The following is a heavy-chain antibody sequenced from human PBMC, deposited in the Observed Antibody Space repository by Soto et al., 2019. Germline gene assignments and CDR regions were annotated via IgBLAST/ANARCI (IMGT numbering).Heavy chain of an antibody. D-gene: IGHD3-10*01. CDR2: IIPVFGRS. J-gene: IGHJ6*02. V-gene: IGHV1-69*01. CDR1: GGIFSGYA. Sequence: VQLVQSGTEVKEPGSSVKVSCKASGGIFSGYAFGWVRQAPGQGLEWMGGIIPVFGRSDYAQKFQGRVTMTADESTTTAYLELSGRRSEDTAVYYCASRNSGSANEEVAHYGVDVWGQGTTVTVSS. CDR3: ASRNSGSANEEVAHYGVDV.